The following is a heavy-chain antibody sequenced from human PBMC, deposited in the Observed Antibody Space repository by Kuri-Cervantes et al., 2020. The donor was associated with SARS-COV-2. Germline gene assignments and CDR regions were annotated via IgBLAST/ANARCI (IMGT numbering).Heavy chain of an antibody. CDR1: EFTFSNAW. CDR2: IKSKIDGGTT. J-gene: IGHJ5*02. V-gene: IGHV3-15*01. Sequence: GESLKISCAASEFTFSNAWMSWVRQAPGKVLEWVGRIKSKIDGGTTDYAAPVKGRFTISRDDSKNTLYLQMNSLKAEDTAVYYCTTDPIVVVPGAIVAWGQGTLVTVSS. D-gene: IGHD2-2*02. CDR3: TTDPIVVVPGAIVA.